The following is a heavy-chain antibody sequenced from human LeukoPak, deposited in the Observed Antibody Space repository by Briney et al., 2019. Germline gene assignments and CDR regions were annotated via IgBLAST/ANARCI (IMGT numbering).Heavy chain of an antibody. CDR1: GFTFSHYC. CDR3: ARDPQDTAMAPALDY. V-gene: IGHV3-74*01. D-gene: IGHD5-18*01. J-gene: IGHJ4*02. Sequence: PAGSLRLSCAAYGFTFSHYCLHWLRQAPGKGLVWVSRINSDGSSTSYADSVKGRFTISRDNGKNKLYLQMHSLRAEDTAVYYCARDPQDTAMAPALDYWGQGTLVTVSS. CDR2: INSDGSST.